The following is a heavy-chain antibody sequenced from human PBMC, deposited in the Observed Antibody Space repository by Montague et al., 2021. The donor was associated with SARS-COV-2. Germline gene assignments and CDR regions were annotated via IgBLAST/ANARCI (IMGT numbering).Heavy chain of an antibody. Sequence: CAISGDSVCSNTAAWNWIRQSPSGGLEWLGRTNYRSKWTSDYATSVEGRISIDPDTSKNQFFLHLRSVPPEDTGVYYCVRDTGSAQAGFDAWGQGTLVTVSS. CDR3: VRDTGSAQAGFDA. D-gene: IGHD4-17*01. V-gene: IGHV6-1*01. CDR2: TNYRSKWTS. CDR1: GDSVCSNTAA. J-gene: IGHJ4*02.